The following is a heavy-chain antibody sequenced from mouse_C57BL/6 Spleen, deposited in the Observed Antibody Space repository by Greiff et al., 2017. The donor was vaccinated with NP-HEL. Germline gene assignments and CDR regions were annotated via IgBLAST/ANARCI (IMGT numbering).Heavy chain of an antibody. CDR3: AREKLAYFDY. Sequence: QVQLQQSGPELVKPGASVKISCKASGYAFSSSWMNWVKQRPGKGLEWIGRIYPGDGDTNYNGKFKGKATLTADKSSSTAYMQLSSLTSEDSAVYFCAREKLAYFDYWGQGTTLTVSS. CDR2: IYPGDGDT. D-gene: IGHD4-1*01. CDR1: GYAFSSSW. J-gene: IGHJ2*01. V-gene: IGHV1-82*01.